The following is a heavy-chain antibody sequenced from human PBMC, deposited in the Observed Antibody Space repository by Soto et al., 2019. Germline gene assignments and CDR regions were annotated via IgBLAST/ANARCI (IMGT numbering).Heavy chain of an antibody. Sequence: PVGSLRLSCAASRFTFDDYTMHWVRQAPGKGLEWVSLISWDGGHTYYADSVKGRFTISRDNSKNSLYLQMNSLRTEDSGLYYCAKDRAAVTGAYYYYGMDVWGQGTTVTVSS. CDR3: AKDRAAVTGAYYYYGMDV. CDR2: ISWDGGHT. CDR1: RFTFDDYT. V-gene: IGHV3-43*01. D-gene: IGHD6-19*01. J-gene: IGHJ6*02.